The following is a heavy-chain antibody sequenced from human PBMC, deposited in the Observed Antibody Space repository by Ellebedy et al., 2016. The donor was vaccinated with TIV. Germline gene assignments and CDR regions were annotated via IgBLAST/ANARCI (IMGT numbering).Heavy chain of an antibody. CDR3: AKDQVAGDGRWVFDS. D-gene: IGHD5-24*01. V-gene: IGHV3-23*01. CDR1: GFTFSPYA. CDR2: MHGSGRGI. J-gene: IGHJ3*01. Sequence: GESLKISCAASGFTFSPYAMGWVRQTPGKGLEWVSGMHGSGRGISYSESVKGRFIISRDNSKNILYLQMNSLRAEDTAIYYCAKDQVAGDGRWVFDSWGQGTVVTVSS.